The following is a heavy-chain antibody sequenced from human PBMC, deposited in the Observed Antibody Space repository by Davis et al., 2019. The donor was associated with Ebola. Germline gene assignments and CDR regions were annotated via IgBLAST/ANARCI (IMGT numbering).Heavy chain of an antibody. D-gene: IGHD3-3*01. CDR2: ISYDGSNK. CDR1: GFTFSSYA. CDR3: AKSGGFDFWSGYYNWFDP. Sequence: GESLKISCAASGFTFSSYAMHWVRQAPGKGLEWVAVISYDGSNKYYADSVKGRFTISRDNSKNTLYLQMNSLRAEDTAVYYCAKSGGFDFWSGYYNWFDPWGQGTLVTVSS. V-gene: IGHV3-30-3*02. J-gene: IGHJ5*02.